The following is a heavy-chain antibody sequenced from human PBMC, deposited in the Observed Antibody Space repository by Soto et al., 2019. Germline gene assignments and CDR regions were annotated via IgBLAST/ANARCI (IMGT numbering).Heavy chain of an antibody. CDR2: IYYSGST. V-gene: IGHV4-59*01. D-gene: IGHD3-10*01. J-gene: IGHJ3*02. CDR1: GGSISSYY. Sequence: SETLSLTCTVAGGSISSYYWSWIRQPPGKGLEWIGYIYYSGSTTYNPSLTSRVTISVDTSKNQFSLKLSSVTAADTAVYYCAGRKNSGAFDIWGQGTMVTVSS. CDR3: AGRKNSGAFDI.